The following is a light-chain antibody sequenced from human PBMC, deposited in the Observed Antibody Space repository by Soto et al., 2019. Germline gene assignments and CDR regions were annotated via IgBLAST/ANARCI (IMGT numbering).Light chain of an antibody. J-gene: IGKJ5*01. CDR2: AAS. Sequence: DIQLTQSPSFLSASVGERVTITCRASQGSISSLAWYQQKPGEAPRLLLYAASTLQSGVPSRFSGSGYGTEFTLTLSSLQPDDFASYYCQKLHNFPLTFGQGTRLEIK. CDR3: QKLHNFPLT. CDR1: QGSISS. V-gene: IGKV1-9*01.